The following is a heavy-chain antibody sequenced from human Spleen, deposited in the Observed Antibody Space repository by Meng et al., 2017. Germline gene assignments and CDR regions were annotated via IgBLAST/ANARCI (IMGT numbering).Heavy chain of an antibody. CDR2: IGTSDVAT. CDR3: AQDFDSTGFFFPSDS. D-gene: IGHD2-8*02. CDR1: GYTFSSYG. J-gene: IGHJ4*02. V-gene: IGHV3-23*01. Sequence: GGSLRLSCAASGYTFSSYGMLWVRQAPGKGLEWVSLIGTSDVATHYADSVKGRFTISRDNSKNTLFLQMNSVGVEDTATYYCAQDFDSTGFFFPSDSWGQGTLVTVSS.